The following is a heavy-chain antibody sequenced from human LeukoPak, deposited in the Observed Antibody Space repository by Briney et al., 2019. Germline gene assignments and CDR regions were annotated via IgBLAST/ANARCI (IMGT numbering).Heavy chain of an antibody. V-gene: IGHV3-74*01. CDR3: ASGLHYGGNSTRANWFDP. D-gene: IGHD4-23*01. J-gene: IGHJ5*02. Sequence: QPGGSLRLSCAAPGFTFSSYWMHWFGQAPGKGLVWVSRIITDGSSTSYADSVKGRFTISRDNAKNTLYLQMNSLRAEDTAVYYCASGLHYGGNSTRANWFDPWGQGTLVTVSS. CDR1: GFTFSSYW. CDR2: IITDGSST.